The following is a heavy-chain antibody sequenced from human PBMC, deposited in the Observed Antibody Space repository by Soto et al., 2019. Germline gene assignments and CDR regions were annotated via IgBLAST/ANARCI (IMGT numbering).Heavy chain of an antibody. J-gene: IGHJ4*02. CDR1: GFTFSNAW. D-gene: IGHD6-19*01. Sequence: PGGSLRLSCAASGFTFSNAWMSWVRQAPGKGLEWVGRIKSKTDGGTTDYAAPVKGRFTISRDDSKNTLYLQMNSLKTGDTAVYYCTTDWQWLFFDYWGQGTLVTVSS. V-gene: IGHV3-15*01. CDR2: IKSKTDGGTT. CDR3: TTDWQWLFFDY.